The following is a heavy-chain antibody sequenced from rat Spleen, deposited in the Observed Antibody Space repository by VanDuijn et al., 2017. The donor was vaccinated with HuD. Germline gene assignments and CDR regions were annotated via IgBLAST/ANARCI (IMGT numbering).Heavy chain of an antibody. D-gene: IGHD1-6*01. CDR3: ARRYYGYTYFDY. CDR1: GFTFSDYA. V-gene: IGHV5-17*01. J-gene: IGHJ2*01. CDR2: IIYDGSST. Sequence: EVQLVESGGGLVQLGRSLKLSCAASGFTFSDYAMAWVRQAPKKGLEWVATIIYDGSSTYYRDSVKGRFTISRDNAKSTLYLQMDSLRSEDTATYYCARRYYGYTYFDYWGQGVMVTVSS.